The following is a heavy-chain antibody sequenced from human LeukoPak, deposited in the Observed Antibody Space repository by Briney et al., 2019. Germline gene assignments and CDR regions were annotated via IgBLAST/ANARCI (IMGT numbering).Heavy chain of an antibody. J-gene: IGHJ4*02. D-gene: IGHD3-10*01. CDR1: GGSISSYY. CDR2: IYTRGST. CDR3: ARLSYGSGSHYNFYFDY. Sequence: SETLSLTCTVSGGSISSYYWSWIRQPAGKGLEWIVRIYTRGSTNYNPSLKSRVTISVDASKNQFSLNLSSVTAADTAVYYCARLSYGSGSHYNFYFDYWGQGTLVTVSA. V-gene: IGHV4-4*07.